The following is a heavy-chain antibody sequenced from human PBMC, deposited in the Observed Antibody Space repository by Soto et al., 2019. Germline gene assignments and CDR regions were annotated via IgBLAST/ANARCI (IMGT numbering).Heavy chain of an antibody. CDR3: TRKTPPTGMEV. CDR1: GFTLSSYD. J-gene: IGHJ6*02. D-gene: IGHD3-9*01. CDR2: SGSGGDT. V-gene: IGHV3-13*01. Sequence: EVQLVESGGGLVQPGGSLRLSCAASGFTLSSYDIHWVRQATGEGLAWVSGSGSGGDTHYADSVKGRFIISREDGKNSLYLQMTNLRVGDPAVYYCTRKTPPTGMEVWGQGATVTVSS.